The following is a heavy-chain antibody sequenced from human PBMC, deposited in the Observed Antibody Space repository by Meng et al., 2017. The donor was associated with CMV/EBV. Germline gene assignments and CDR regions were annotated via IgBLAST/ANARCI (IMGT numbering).Heavy chain of an antibody. J-gene: IGHJ5*02. CDR2: IRSKANSYAT. CDR1: GFTFSGSA. Sequence: GESLKISCAASGFTFSGSAMHWVRQASGKGLEWVGRIRSKANSYATAYAASVKGRFTISRDDSNNTAYLQMNSLKTEDTAVYYCTRLGDAPLRRGFDPWGQGTLVTVSS. CDR3: TRLGDAPLRRGFDP. V-gene: IGHV3-73*01. D-gene: IGHD5-12*01.